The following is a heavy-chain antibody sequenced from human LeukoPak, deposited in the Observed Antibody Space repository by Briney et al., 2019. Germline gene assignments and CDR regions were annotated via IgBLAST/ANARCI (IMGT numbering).Heavy chain of an antibody. CDR2: IYTSGST. CDR3: ARDRRDFWSGYYQVDY. J-gene: IGHJ4*02. Sequence: SQTLSLTCTVSGGSISSGSYYWSWIRQPAGKGLEWIGRIYTSGSTNHNPSLKSRVTISVDTSKNQFSLKLSSVTAADTAVYYCARDRRDFWSGYYQVDYWGQGTLVTVSS. D-gene: IGHD3-3*01. V-gene: IGHV4-61*02. CDR1: GGSISSGSYY.